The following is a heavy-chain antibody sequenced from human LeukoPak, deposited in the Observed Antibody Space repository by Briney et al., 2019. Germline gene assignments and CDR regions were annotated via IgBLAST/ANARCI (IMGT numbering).Heavy chain of an antibody. J-gene: IGHJ4*02. Sequence: ASVKVSCKASGGTFSSYAIRWVRQAPGQGLEWMGRIIPIFGTANYAQKFQGRVTITTDESTSTAYMELSSLRSEDTAVYYCATLYCSSTSCYDYWGQGILVTVSS. CDR1: GGTFSSYA. D-gene: IGHD2-2*01. V-gene: IGHV1-69*05. CDR2: IIPIFGTA. CDR3: ATLYCSSTSCYDY.